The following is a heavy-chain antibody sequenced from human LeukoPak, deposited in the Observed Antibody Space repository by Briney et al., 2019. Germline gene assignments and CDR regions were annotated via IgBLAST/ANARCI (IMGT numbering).Heavy chain of an antibody. CDR2: IYWNDDK. Sequence: SGPTLVNPTQTLTLTCSFSGFSLSTRGVGVGWIRQPPGKALEWLALIYWNDDKHYSPSLKSRLTITKDTSKNQVVLTMTNLDPVDTATYYCAHSYVAGYCSGGSCPPFDYWGQGTLVTVSS. J-gene: IGHJ4*02. CDR1: GFSLSTRGVG. V-gene: IGHV2-5*01. CDR3: AHSYVAGYCSGGSCPPFDY. D-gene: IGHD2-15*01.